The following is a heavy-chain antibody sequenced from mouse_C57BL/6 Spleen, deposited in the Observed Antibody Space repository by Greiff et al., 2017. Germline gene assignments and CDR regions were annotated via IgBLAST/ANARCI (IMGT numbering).Heavy chain of an antibody. CDR1: GYTFTDYE. Sequence: VQLQESGAELVRPGASVTLSCKASGYTFTDYEMHWVKQTPVHGLAWIGAIDPETGGTAYNKKFKGKAILTADKSSSTAYMVLRSLTSEDSAVYYCTIRITTVVARDLDVWGTGTTVTVSS. CDR3: TIRITTVVARDLDV. J-gene: IGHJ1*03. V-gene: IGHV1-15*01. D-gene: IGHD1-1*01. CDR2: IDPETGGT.